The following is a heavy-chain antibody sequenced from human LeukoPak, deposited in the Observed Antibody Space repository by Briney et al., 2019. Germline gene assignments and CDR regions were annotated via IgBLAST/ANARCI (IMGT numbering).Heavy chain of an antibody. CDR1: GGSISSGSYY. CDR3: ARLWGGYVGY. V-gene: IGHV4-61*02. Sequence: SQTLSLTCTVSGGSISSGSYYWSWIRQPAGKGLEWIGRIYNSGSTNYNPSLKSRVIISVDTSKNQFSLKLSSVTAADTAVYYCARLWGGYVGYWGQGTLVTVSS. CDR2: IYNSGST. J-gene: IGHJ4*02. D-gene: IGHD5-12*01.